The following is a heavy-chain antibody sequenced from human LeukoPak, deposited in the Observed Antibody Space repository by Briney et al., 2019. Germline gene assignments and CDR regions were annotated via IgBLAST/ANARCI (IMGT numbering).Heavy chain of an antibody. D-gene: IGHD4-17*01. J-gene: IGHJ5*02. CDR2: IKSKTDGGTT. Sequence: NAGGSLRLSCAASGFTFSNAWMSWVRQAPGKGLEWVGRIKSKTDGGTTDYAAPVKGRFTISRDDSKNTLYLQMNSLKTEDTAVYYCTTDAGDYDVWFDRWGQGTLVTVSS. CDR3: TTDAGDYDVWFDR. CDR1: GFTFSNAW. V-gene: IGHV3-15*01.